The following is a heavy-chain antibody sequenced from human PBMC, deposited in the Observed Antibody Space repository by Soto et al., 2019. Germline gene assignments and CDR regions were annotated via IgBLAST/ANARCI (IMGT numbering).Heavy chain of an antibody. CDR2: IKQDGSEK. Sequence: EVQLVESGGGLVQPGGSLRLSCAASGFTFSSYWMSWVRQAPGKGLEWVVNIKQDGSEKYYVDSVKGRFTISRDNAKNSLYLQMNSLRAEDTAVYYCARDYYGSGSYFSWFDPWGQGTLVTVSS. CDR3: ARDYYGSGSYFSWFDP. V-gene: IGHV3-7*01. J-gene: IGHJ5*02. CDR1: GFTFSSYW. D-gene: IGHD3-10*01.